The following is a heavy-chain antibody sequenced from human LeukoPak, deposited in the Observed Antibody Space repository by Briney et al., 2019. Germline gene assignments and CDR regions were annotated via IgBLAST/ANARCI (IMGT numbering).Heavy chain of an antibody. CDR1: GYTFTSYD. J-gene: IGHJ4*02. Sequence: GASVKVSCKASGYTFTSYDINWVRQATGQGLEWMGWMNPNSGNTGYAQKFQGRVTMTRNTSISTAYMELNSLRAEDTAVYFCAKDCYILTGYYPTSYFDYWGQGTLVTVSS. CDR2: MNPNSGNT. V-gene: IGHV1-8*01. D-gene: IGHD3-9*01. CDR3: AKDCYILTGYYPTSYFDY.